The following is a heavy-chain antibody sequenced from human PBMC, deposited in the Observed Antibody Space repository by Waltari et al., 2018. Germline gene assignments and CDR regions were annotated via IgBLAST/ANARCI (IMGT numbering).Heavy chain of an antibody. CDR3: ARDRGRGLYLDT. CDR2: VRGDGRT. V-gene: IGHV4-4*02. CDR1: VYSMGSTDC. J-gene: IGHJ4*02. Sequence: QLQLQESGPGLVRPSGTLSLICAVSVYSMGSTDCWSWVRQSPGKGLEWIGQVRGDGRTNYNPSFASRVIISLDTSTHHFALEVTSATAADTALYYCARDRGRGLYLDTWGQGIPVTVAP. D-gene: IGHD2-15*01.